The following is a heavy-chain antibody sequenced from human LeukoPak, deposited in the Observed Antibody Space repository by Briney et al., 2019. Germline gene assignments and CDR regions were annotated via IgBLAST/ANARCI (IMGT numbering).Heavy chain of an antibody. J-gene: IGHJ4*02. D-gene: IGHD6-13*01. Sequence: ASVKVSCKASGYTFTSYGISWVRQAPGQGLEWMGWMNPNSGNTGYAQKFQGRVTMTRNTSISTAYMELSSLRSEDTAVYYCARALARISAAGNNYWGQGTLVTVSS. V-gene: IGHV1-8*02. CDR2: MNPNSGNT. CDR1: GYTFTSYG. CDR3: ARALARISAAGNNY.